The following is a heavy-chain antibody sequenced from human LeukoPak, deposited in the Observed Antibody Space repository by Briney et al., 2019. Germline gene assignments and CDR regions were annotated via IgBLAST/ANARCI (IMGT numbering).Heavy chain of an antibody. D-gene: IGHD4-17*01. CDR2: IYYSGST. J-gene: IGHJ5*02. V-gene: IGHV4-31*03. CDR1: GGSISSGGYY. Sequence: SQTLSLTCTVSGGSISSGGYYWSCIRQHPGKGLEWIGYIYYSGSTYYNPSLKSRVTISVDTSKNQFSLKLSSVTAADTAVYYCARVALTEGDYDWFDPWGQGTLVTVSS. CDR3: ARVALTEGDYDWFDP.